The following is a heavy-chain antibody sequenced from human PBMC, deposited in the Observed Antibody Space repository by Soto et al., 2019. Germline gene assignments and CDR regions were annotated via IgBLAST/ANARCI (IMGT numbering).Heavy chain of an antibody. CDR2: INHSGST. D-gene: IGHD3-3*01. V-gene: IGHV4-34*01. CDR1: GGSFSGYY. CDR3: ARGPYYDFWSGPDY. Sequence: SETLSLTCAVYGGSFSGYYWSWIRQPPGKGLEWIGEINHSGSTNYNPSLKSRVTISVDTSKNQFSLKLSSVTAADTAVYYCARGPYYDFWSGPDYWVQGTLVTVSS. J-gene: IGHJ4*02.